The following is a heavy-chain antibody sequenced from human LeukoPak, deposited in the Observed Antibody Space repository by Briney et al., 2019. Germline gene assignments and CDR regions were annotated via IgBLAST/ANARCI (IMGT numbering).Heavy chain of an antibody. V-gene: IGHV1-2*02. J-gene: IGHJ6*03. CDR1: GYTFTSYY. CDR3: ARVEGYCSGGSCLKGDYYYMDV. CDR2: INPNSGGT. D-gene: IGHD2-15*01. Sequence: GASVKVSCKASGYTFTSYYMHWVRQAPGQGLEWMGWINPNSGGTNYAQKFQGRVTMTRDTSISTAYMELSRLRSDDTAVYYCARVEGYCSGGSCLKGDYYYMDVWGKGTTVTVSS.